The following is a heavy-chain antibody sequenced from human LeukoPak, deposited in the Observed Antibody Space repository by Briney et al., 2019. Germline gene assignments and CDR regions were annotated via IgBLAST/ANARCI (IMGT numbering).Heavy chain of an antibody. J-gene: IGHJ6*02. CDR3: ARDITMIVAPNYYYYGMDV. CDR1: GGTFSSYA. V-gene: IGHV1-69*01. CDR2: IIPIFGTA. D-gene: IGHD3-22*01. Sequence: SVKVSCKASGGTFSSYAISWVRQAPGQGLEWMGGIIPIFGTANYAQKFQGGVTITADESTSTAYMELSSLRSEDTAVYYCARDITMIVAPNYYYYGMDVWGQGTTVTVSS.